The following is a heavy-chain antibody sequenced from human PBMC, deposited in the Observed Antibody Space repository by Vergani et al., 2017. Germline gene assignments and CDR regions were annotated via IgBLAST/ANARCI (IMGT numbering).Heavy chain of an antibody. D-gene: IGHD3-16*02. Sequence: EVQLLESGGGLVQPGGSLRLSCAASGFTFSSYAMSWVRQAPGKGLEWVSAISGSGGSTYYADSVKGRFTISRDNSKNTLYLQMNSMRAEDTAVYYCAKDYYVWGSYRHDYWGQGTLVTVSS. V-gene: IGHV3-23*01. CDR1: GFTFSSYA. CDR3: AKDYYVWGSYRHDY. J-gene: IGHJ4*02. CDR2: ISGSGGST.